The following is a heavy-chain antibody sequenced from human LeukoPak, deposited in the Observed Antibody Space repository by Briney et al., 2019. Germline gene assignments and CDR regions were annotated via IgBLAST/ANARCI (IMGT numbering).Heavy chain of an antibody. CDR1: GFTFSSYG. V-gene: IGHV3-23*01. CDR2: IGGSGTNT. Sequence: GGSLRLSCAASGFTFSSYGMHWVRQAPGKGLEWVSGIGGSGTNTYYADSVKGRFTISRDNSKNTLYLQMNSLRAEDTAIYYCVKVRSSGWYFFDYWGQGILVTVSS. CDR3: VKVRSSGWYFFDY. J-gene: IGHJ4*02. D-gene: IGHD6-19*01.